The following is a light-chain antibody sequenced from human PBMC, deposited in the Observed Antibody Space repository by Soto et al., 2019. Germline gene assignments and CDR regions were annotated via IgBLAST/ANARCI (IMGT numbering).Light chain of an antibody. J-gene: IGLJ2*01. CDR1: SSDVGGYNF. CDR2: EVT. V-gene: IGLV2-8*01. Sequence: QSALTQPPSASGSPRQSVSISCTGTSSDVGGYNFVSWYQQHPGKAPKLMIYEVTKRPSGVPDRFSGSKSGNTASLTVSGLQAEDEADYYCSSYAGSNNLVFGGGTNLTVL. CDR3: SSYAGSNNLV.